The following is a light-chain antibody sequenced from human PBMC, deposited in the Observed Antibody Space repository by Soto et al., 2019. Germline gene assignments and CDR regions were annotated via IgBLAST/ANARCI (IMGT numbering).Light chain of an antibody. V-gene: IGLV2-14*03. Sequence: QSALTQPASVSGSPGQSITISCTGTSSDVGGYNSVSWYQHHPGKAPKLMIFDVTDRPSGVSSRFSGSKSGNTASLTISGLQAEDEADYYCNSYTTSSTPHYVFGPGTKLTVL. CDR3: NSYTTSSTPHYV. CDR2: DVT. CDR1: SSDVGGYNS. J-gene: IGLJ1*01.